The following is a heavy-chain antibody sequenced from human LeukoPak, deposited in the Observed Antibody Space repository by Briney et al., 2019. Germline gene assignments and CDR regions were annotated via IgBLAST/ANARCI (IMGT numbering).Heavy chain of an antibody. CDR1: GYTLTELS. V-gene: IGHV1-24*01. CDR3: ASRDPRIAAVGYDAFDI. J-gene: IGHJ3*02. D-gene: IGHD6-13*01. Sequence: ASVKVSCKVSGYTLTELSMHWVRQAPGKGLEWMGGFDPEDGETIYAQKFQGRVTMTEDTSTDTAYMELGSLRSEDTAVYYCASRDPRIAAVGYDAFDIWGQGTMVTVSS. CDR2: FDPEDGET.